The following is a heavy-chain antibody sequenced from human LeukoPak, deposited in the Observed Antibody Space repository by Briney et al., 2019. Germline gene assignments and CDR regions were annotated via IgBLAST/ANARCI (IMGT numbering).Heavy chain of an antibody. Sequence: SETLSLTCTVSGYSISSGYYWGWIRQPPGKGLEWIGSIYHSGSTYYNPSLKSRVTMSVDSSKNQFSLKLSSVTAADTAVYYCARADIFYSGGFDYWGQGTLVTVSS. D-gene: IGHD2-15*01. CDR3: ARADIFYSGGFDY. CDR1: GYSISSGYY. J-gene: IGHJ4*02. V-gene: IGHV4-38-2*02. CDR2: IYHSGST.